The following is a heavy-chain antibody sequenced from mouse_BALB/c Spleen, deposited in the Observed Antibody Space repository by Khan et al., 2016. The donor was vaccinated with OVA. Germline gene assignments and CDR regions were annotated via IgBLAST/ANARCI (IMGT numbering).Heavy chain of an antibody. D-gene: IGHD2-14*01. CDR2: IRSGGNK. V-gene: IGHV2-2*01. J-gene: IGHJ3*01. CDR1: GFSLTTYG. Sequence: QVQLKQSGPGLVRPSQTLSITCTVSGFSLTTYGVHWVRQSPGRGLEWLGVIRSGGNKDYNAAFISRLSTTKENSKSQVFFKMNSLQADDTAMYYCARNSYMYDFTYWGQGTLVTVSA. CDR3: ARNSYMYDFTY.